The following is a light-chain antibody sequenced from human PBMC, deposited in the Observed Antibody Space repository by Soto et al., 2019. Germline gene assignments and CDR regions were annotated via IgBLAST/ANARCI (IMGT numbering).Light chain of an antibody. V-gene: IGKV1-39*01. CDR1: QSISSY. Sequence: DIQMTQSPSSLSASLGGRVTITCGASQSISSYLNWYQQKPGKAPKLLIYAASSLQSGVPSRFSGSGSGTDFTLTISSLQPEDFATYYCQQSYSTPRTFGQGTKVDIK. J-gene: IGKJ1*01. CDR2: AAS. CDR3: QQSYSTPRT.